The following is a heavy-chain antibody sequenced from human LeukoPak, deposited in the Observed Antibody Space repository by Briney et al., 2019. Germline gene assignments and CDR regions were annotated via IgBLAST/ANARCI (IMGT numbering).Heavy chain of an antibody. J-gene: IGHJ5*02. D-gene: IGHD1-26*01. CDR2: IYPGDSDT. Sequence: GGSLRLSCKGSGYSFTSYWIGRVRQMPGKGLEWMGIIYPGDSDTRYSPSFQGQVTISADKSISTAYLQWSSLKASDTAMYYCARDRYSGSYYNGWFDPWGQGTLVTVSS. V-gene: IGHV5-51*01. CDR3: ARDRYSGSYYNGWFDP. CDR1: GYSFTSYW.